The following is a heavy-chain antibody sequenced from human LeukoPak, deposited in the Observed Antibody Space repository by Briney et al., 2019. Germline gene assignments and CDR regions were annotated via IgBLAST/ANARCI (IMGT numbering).Heavy chain of an antibody. J-gene: IGHJ4*02. V-gene: IGHV4-4*02. CDR1: GGSISSSNW. CDR3: ARAGAIISFDY. CDR2: IYYSGST. Sequence: SGTLSLTCAVSGGSISSSNWWSWVRQPPGKGLEWIGYIYYSGSTYYNPSLKSRVTISVDTSKNQFSLKLSSVTAAETAVYYCARAGAIISFDYWGQGPLVTVSS. D-gene: IGHD7-27*01.